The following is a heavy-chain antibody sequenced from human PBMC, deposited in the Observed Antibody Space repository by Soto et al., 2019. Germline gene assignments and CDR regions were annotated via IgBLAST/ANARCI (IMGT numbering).Heavy chain of an antibody. CDR3: ARGLLSGSQNSGGLYYFAS. V-gene: IGHV4-34*01. CDR2: INHSGSA. Sequence: QVQLQQSGAGLLKPSETLSLTCDVYGGSFSGYIWTWIRQTPGKGLQWIGQINHSGSANYNPSLKRRVTISVHTSKIQSSLELSSVTAADTAVYYCARGLLSGSQNSGGLYYFASWGQGTHVTVSS. J-gene: IGHJ4*02. D-gene: IGHD1-26*01. CDR1: GGSFSGYI.